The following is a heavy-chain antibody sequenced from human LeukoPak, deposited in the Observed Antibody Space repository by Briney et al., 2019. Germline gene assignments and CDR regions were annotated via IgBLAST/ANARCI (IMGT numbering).Heavy chain of an antibody. CDR2: INPSGGST. Sequence: ASVKVSCEASGYTFTSYYMHWVRQAPGQGLEWMGIINPSGGSTSYAQKFQGRVTMTRDTSTSTVYMELSSLRSEDTAVYYCARDCSSTSCYKGRAFDIWGQGTMVTVSS. CDR3: ARDCSSTSCYKGRAFDI. D-gene: IGHD2-2*02. J-gene: IGHJ3*02. CDR1: GYTFTSYY. V-gene: IGHV1-46*01.